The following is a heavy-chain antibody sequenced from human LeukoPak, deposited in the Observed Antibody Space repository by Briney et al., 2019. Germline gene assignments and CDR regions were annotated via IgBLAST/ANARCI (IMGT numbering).Heavy chain of an antibody. D-gene: IGHD3-3*01. CDR3: ARYPLRFLEWLSGYFDY. J-gene: IGHJ4*02. V-gene: IGHV3-21*01. CDR1: GFTFSSYS. CDR2: ISSSSSYI. Sequence: KPGGSLRLSCAASGFTFSSYSMNWVRQAPGKGLEWVSSISSSSSYIYYADSVKGRFTISRDNAKNSLYLQMNSLRAEDTAVYYCARYPLRFLEWLSGYFDYWGQGTLVTVSS.